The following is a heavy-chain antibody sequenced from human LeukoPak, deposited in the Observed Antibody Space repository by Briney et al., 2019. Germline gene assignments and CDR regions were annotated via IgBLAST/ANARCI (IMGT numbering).Heavy chain of an antibody. Sequence: ASVKVSCKASGYSFTSYAMKWVRQAPGQGLEWMGWINTNTGNPTYAQGFTGRFVFSLDTSVSTAYLQISSLKAEDTAVYYCARVPTYCSSTSCYYYYYMDVWGKGTTVTVSS. CDR1: GYSFTSYA. J-gene: IGHJ6*03. D-gene: IGHD2-2*01. CDR2: INTNTGNP. CDR3: ARVPTYCSSTSCYYYYYMDV. V-gene: IGHV7-4-1*02.